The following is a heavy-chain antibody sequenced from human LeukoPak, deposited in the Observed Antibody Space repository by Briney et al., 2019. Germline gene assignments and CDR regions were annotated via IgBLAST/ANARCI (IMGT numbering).Heavy chain of an antibody. V-gene: IGHV1-46*01. CDR2: INPSGGCT. CDR1: GYTFTSYY. Sequence: GASVKVSCKASGYTFTSYYMHWVRQAPGQGLEWMGIINPSGGCTSCAQKFQGRVTMTRDTSTSTVYMELSSLRSEDTAVYYCARPSLYYYYGMDVWGQGTTVTVSS. CDR3: ARPSLYYYYGMDV. J-gene: IGHJ6*02.